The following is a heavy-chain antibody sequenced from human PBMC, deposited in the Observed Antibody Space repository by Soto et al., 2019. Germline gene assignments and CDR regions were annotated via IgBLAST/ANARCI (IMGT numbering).Heavy chain of an antibody. V-gene: IGHV3-33*01. CDR2: IWYDGSNK. CDR1: GFTFSSYG. J-gene: IGHJ6*02. Sequence: PXESLRLSCAASGFTFSSYGMHWVRQAPGKGLEWVAVIWYDGSNKYYADSVKGRFTISRDNSKNTLYLQMNSLRAEDTAVYYCARENQDYYYGMDVWGQGTTVTVSS. CDR3: ARENQDYYYGMDV.